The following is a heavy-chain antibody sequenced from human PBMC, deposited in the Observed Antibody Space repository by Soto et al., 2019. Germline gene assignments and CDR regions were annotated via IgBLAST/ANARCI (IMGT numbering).Heavy chain of an antibody. V-gene: IGHV3-48*02. CDR3: ATSTGHLYH. CDR1: GLTFSVYT. CDR2: ITGSGDRI. D-gene: IGHD2-8*02. J-gene: IGHJ4*02. Sequence: EVQLVESGGGWVQPGGSLRLSCAASGLTFSVYTMNWVRQAPGKGLHWVSYITGSGDRILFADSVKGRFSVSRDNAKNSLYLQMNRLRDEGTGVYYCATSTGHLYHWGQGTLVSVSS.